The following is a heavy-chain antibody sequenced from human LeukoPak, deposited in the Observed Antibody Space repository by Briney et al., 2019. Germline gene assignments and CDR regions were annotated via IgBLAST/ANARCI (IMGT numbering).Heavy chain of an antibody. V-gene: IGHV4-39*07. Sequence: PSETLSLTCTVSGGSISSSSYYWGWIRQPPGKGLEWIGTIYYSGSTYYNPSLKSRVTISVDTSKNQFSLKLSSVTAADTAVYYCARGYGDFIPFDIWGQGTMVTVSS. D-gene: IGHD4-17*01. CDR3: ARGYGDFIPFDI. J-gene: IGHJ3*02. CDR2: IYYSGST. CDR1: GGSISSSSYY.